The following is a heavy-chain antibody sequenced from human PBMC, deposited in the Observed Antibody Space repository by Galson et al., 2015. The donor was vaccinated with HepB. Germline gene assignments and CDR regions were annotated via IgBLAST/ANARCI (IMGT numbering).Heavy chain of an antibody. CDR2: IDPSDSYT. Sequence: QSGAEVKKPGESLRISCKGSGYSFTNYWITWVRQMPGKGLEWMGRIDPSDSYTIYSPSIQGHVTISVDESMSTAYLQWSTLKASDTAMYYCASLYSNSWYWENAFDIWGQGTMVTVSS. J-gene: IGHJ3*02. CDR3: ASLYSNSWYWENAFDI. D-gene: IGHD6-13*01. CDR1: GYSFTNYW. V-gene: IGHV5-10-1*01.